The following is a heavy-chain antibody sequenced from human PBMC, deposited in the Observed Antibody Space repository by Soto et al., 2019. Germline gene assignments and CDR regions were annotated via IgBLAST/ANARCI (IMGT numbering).Heavy chain of an antibody. Sequence: LSETLSLTCTVSGGSISSGGYYWSWIRQHPGKGLEWIGYIYYSGSTYYNPSLKSRVTISVDTSKNQFSLKLSSVTAADTAVYYCARDAIAAQTDDYYGMDVWGQGTTVTVSS. D-gene: IGHD6-6*01. CDR2: IYYSGST. CDR1: GGSISSGGYY. CDR3: ARDAIAAQTDDYYGMDV. V-gene: IGHV4-31*03. J-gene: IGHJ6*02.